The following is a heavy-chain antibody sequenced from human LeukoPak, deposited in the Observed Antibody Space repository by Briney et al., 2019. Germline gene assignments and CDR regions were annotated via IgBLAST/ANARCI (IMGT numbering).Heavy chain of an antibody. V-gene: IGHV4-59*01. CDR2: VYYSGST. CDR1: DGSISGYY. Sequence: SETLSLTCAVSDGSISGYYWSWIRQPPGKGLEWIGYVYYSGSTNYNPSLKSRVTISVDTSKNQFSLKLSYVTAADTAVYYCARGGGDPGFFQHWGQGTLVTVSS. J-gene: IGHJ1*01. D-gene: IGHD4-17*01. CDR3: ARGGGDPGFFQH.